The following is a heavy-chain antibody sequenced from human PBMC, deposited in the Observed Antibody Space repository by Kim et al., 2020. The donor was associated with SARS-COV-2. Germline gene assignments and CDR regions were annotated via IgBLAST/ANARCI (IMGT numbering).Heavy chain of an antibody. D-gene: IGHD2-15*01. CDR2: IYTSGST. J-gene: IGHJ6*02. CDR3: ARVAIVVHHYGMDV. CDR1: GGSISSYY. Sequence: SETLSLTCTVSGGSISSYYWSWIRQPAGKGLEWIGRIYTSGSTNYNPSLKSRVTMSVDTSKNQFSLKLSSVTAADTAVYYCARVAIVVHHYGMDVWGQGTTVTVSS. V-gene: IGHV4-4*07.